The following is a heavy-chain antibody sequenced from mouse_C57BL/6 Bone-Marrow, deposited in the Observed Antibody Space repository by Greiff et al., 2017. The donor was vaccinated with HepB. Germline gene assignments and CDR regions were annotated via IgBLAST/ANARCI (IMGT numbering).Heavy chain of an antibody. Sequence: VAELVRPGASVKLSCTASGFNIKNTYMHWVKQRPEQGLEWIGRIDPANGNTKYAPKFQGKATITADTSSNTAYLQLSSLTSEDTAIYYWARRAMVTHWYFDVWGTGTTVTVSS. J-gene: IGHJ1*03. CDR3: ARRAMVTHWYFDV. V-gene: IGHV14-3*01. CDR1: GFNIKNTY. CDR2: IDPANGNT. D-gene: IGHD2-2*01.